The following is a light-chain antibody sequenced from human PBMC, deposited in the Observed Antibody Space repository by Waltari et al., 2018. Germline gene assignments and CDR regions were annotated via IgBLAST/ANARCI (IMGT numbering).Light chain of an antibody. J-gene: IGLJ3*02. CDR3: SSYTTSSTVV. V-gene: IGLV2-14*01. Sequence: QSALTQPASVSGSPGQSITISCTGTSSDVGGYNYVSWYQQHPGKAPKLMIYEVSNRPSGLSNRCSGSKSGNPASLTISGLQAEDEADYYCSSYTTSSTVVFGGGTKLTVL. CDR1: SSDVGGYNY. CDR2: EVS.